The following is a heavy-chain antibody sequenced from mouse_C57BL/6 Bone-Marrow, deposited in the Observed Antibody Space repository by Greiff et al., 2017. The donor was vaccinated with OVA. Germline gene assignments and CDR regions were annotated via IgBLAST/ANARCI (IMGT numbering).Heavy chain of an antibody. CDR2: IDPETGGT. V-gene: IGHV1-15*01. D-gene: IGHD1-1*01. CDR1: GYTFTDYE. CDR3: TRRDLTTVVATRYFDV. Sequence: VQLVESGAELVRPGASVTLSCKASGYTFTDYEMHWVKQTPLHGLEWIGAIDPETGGTAYNQKFKGKAILTADKSSSTAYMELRSLTSEDSAVYYCTRRDLTTVVATRYFDVWGTGTTVTVSS. J-gene: IGHJ1*03.